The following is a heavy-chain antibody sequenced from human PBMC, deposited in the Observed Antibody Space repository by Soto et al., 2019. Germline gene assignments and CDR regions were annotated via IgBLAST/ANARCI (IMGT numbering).Heavy chain of an antibody. CDR3: ARAGDDCSNARCYMIDY. CDR2: INTGNGNT. CDR1: GYTFSSYA. J-gene: IGHJ4*02. V-gene: IGHV1-3*04. Sequence: QVQLVQSGAEVKKPGASVKVSCKASGYTFSSYAMHWVRQAPGQRPEWMGWINTGNGNTKYSENFQGRATITRDTSASTAYMELSSLVSDVTAVYYCARAGDDCSNARCYMIDYWGQGTQVTVSS. D-gene: IGHD2-2*02.